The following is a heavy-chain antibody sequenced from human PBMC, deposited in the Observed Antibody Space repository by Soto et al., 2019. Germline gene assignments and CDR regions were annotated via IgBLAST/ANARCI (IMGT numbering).Heavy chain of an antibody. D-gene: IGHD6-19*01. V-gene: IGHV4-34*01. Sequence: PSETLSLTCAVDGGSFRCYYWSWIRQQPGKGLEWIGEINHSGSTNYNPSLKSRVTISVDTSKNQFSLKLSSVTAADTAVYYCARGLLFGAVAGTRGGSQFDYWGQGTLVTVSS. CDR3: ARGLLFGAVAGTRGGSQFDY. CDR2: INHSGST. J-gene: IGHJ4*02. CDR1: GGSFRCYY.